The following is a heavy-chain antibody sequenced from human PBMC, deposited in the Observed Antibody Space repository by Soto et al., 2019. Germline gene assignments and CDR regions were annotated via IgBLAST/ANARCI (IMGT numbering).Heavy chain of an antibody. CDR1: GDSVSSNSAA. V-gene: IGHV6-1*01. CDR2: TYYRSKWNS. Sequence: SQTLSLTCAISGDSVSSNSAAWSWIRQSPSRGLEWLGRTYYRSKWNSNYAVSVKGRVTINPDTSKNQFSLQLNPVTPEDTAVYFCAKGDNLGPKTGYAFDPWGQGIMVTVSS. CDR3: AKGDNLGPKTGYAFDP. D-gene: IGHD5-12*01. J-gene: IGHJ5*02.